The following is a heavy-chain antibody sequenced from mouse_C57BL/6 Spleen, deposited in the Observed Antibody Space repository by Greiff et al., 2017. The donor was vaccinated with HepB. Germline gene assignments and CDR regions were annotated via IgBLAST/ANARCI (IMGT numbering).Heavy chain of an antibody. CDR1: GYAFSSSW. CDR2: IYPGDGDT. D-gene: IGHD2-10*02. V-gene: IGHV1-82*01. J-gene: IGHJ2*01. Sequence: VQRVESGPELVKPGASVKISCKASGYAFSSSWMNWVKQRPGKGLEWIGRIYPGDGDTNYNGKFKGKATLTADKSSSTAYMQLSSLTSEDSAVYFCARGGYGNSYFDYWGQGTTLTVSS. CDR3: ARGGYGNSYFDY.